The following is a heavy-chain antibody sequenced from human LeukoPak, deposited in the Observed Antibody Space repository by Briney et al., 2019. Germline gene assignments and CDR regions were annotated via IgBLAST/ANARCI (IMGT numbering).Heavy chain of an antibody. J-gene: IGHJ4*02. V-gene: IGHV4-59*01. CDR2: IYYSGST. Sequence: SETLSLTCTVSGGSISSYYWSWIRQPPGKGLEWIGYIYYSGSTNYNPSLKSRVTISVDTSKNQFSLKLSSVTAADTAVYYCAGGGGNPYFDYWGQGTLVTVSS. CDR1: GGSISSYY. CDR3: AGGGGNPYFDY. D-gene: IGHD4-23*01.